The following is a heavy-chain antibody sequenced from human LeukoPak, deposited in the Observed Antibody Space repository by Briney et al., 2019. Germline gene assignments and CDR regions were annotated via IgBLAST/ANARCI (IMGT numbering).Heavy chain of an antibody. CDR3: ARSRVSSTTPYDAFDI. Sequence: GESLKISCKGSGYSFTSYWISWVRQMPGRGLEWMGRIDPSDSYTNYSPSFQGHVTISADKSISTAYLQWSSLKASDTAMYYCARSRVSSTTPYDAFDIWGQGTMVTVSS. D-gene: IGHD2-2*01. J-gene: IGHJ3*02. CDR2: IDPSDSYT. CDR1: GYSFTSYW. V-gene: IGHV5-10-1*01.